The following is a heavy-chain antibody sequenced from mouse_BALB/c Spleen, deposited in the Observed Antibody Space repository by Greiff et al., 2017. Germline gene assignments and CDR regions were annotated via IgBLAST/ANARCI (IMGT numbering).Heavy chain of an antibody. CDR2: ISSGGGST. CDR1: GFAFSSYD. Sequence: EVKLVESGGGLVKPGGSLKLSCAASGFAFSSYDMSWVRQTPEKRLEWVAYISSGGGSTYYPDTVKGRFTISRDNAKNTLYLQMSSLKSEDTAMYYCARGGDRYDVGVFDYWGQGTTLTVSS. J-gene: IGHJ2*01. V-gene: IGHV5-12-1*01. CDR3: ARGGDRYDVGVFDY. D-gene: IGHD2-14*01.